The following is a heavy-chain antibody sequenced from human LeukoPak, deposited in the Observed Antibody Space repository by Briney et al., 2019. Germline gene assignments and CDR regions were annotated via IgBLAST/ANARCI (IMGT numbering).Heavy chain of an antibody. CDR2: IIPIFGTA. J-gene: IGHJ4*02. V-gene: IGHV1-69*13. CDR1: GGTFSSYA. D-gene: IGHD3-22*01. Sequence: SVTVSCKASGGTFSSYAISWVRQAPGQGLEWMGGIIPIFGTANYAQKFQGRVTITADESTSTAYMELSSLRSEDTAVYYCARVDSSGYPFDYWGQGTLVTVSS. CDR3: ARVDSSGYPFDY.